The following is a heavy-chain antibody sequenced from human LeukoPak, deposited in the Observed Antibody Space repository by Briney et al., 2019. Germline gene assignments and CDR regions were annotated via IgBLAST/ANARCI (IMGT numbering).Heavy chain of an antibody. Sequence: GGSLRLSCAASGFSFGSYWLHCVREAPGKGLVWVSHNKSDSSSTSYAHSVKGRFTISTDNAQNMLYLQINSPRVEDAAVYYCATVGSVSGRAFVWGQGTVVTVSS. CDR1: GFSFGSYW. J-gene: IGHJ3*01. CDR3: ATVGSVSGRAFV. CDR2: NKSDSSST. V-gene: IGHV3-74*01. D-gene: IGHD6-19*01.